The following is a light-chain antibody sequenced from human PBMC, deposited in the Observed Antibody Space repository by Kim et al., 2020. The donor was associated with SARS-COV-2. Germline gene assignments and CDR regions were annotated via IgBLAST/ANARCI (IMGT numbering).Light chain of an antibody. CDR1: PSVDSAH. CDR2: GSS. V-gene: IGKV3-20*01. J-gene: IGKJ1*01. Sequence: PGARATLSCRPTPSVDSAHLGWYQQKPGQAPRLLFSGSSSRAPGTPDRFSGSVSGTAFTLTISRLEPEDFAVYYCQQYHNFRWTFGQGTKV. CDR3: QQYHNFRWT.